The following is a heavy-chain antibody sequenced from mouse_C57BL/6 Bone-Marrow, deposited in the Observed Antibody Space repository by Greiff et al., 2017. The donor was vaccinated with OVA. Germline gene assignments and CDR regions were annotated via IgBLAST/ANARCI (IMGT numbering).Heavy chain of an antibody. V-gene: IGHV1-69*01. J-gene: IGHJ3*01. CDR3: ARDPDYTGGGAGGCAY. CDR1: GYTFTSYW. D-gene: IGHD1-1*02. Sequence: VQLQQPGAELVMPGASVKLSCKASGYTFTSYWMHWVKQRPGQGLEWIGEIDPSDSYTNYNQKFKGKSTLTVDKSSSTAYMQLSSLTSEDSAVYYCARDPDYTGGGAGGCAYWGQGTLVTVS. CDR2: IDPSDSYT.